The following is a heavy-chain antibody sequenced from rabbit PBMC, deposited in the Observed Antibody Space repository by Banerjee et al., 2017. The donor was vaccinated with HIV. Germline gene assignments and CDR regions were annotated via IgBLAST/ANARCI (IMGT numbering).Heavy chain of an antibody. CDR2: IYTISGST. CDR3: ARDHGYAGGVYSTTL. J-gene: IGHJ4*01. CDR1: RFSFSSSYW. D-gene: IGHD8-1*01. Sequence: QEQLVESGGGLVQPEGSLTLTCTASRFSFSSSYWICWVRQAPGKGLEWITCIYTISGSTWYASWAKGRFTISKTSSTTVTLQMTSLTAADTATYFCARDHGYAGGVYSTTLWGPGTLVTVS. V-gene: IGHV1S45*01.